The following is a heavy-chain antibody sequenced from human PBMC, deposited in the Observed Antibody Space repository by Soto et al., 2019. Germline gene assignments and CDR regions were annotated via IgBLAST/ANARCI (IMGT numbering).Heavy chain of an antibody. V-gene: IGHV4-34*01. Sequence: PSETLSLTCAVYGGSVSGSFWSWIRQPPGKGLEWIGDINHSGTTSYSPSLKSRVTTSVDTSKNQFSLKLSSVTAADTAVYYCARDQKDYGDYRWFDPWGQGTLVTVSS. CDR3: ARDQKDYGDYRWFDP. J-gene: IGHJ5*02. CDR2: INHSGTT. D-gene: IGHD4-17*01. CDR1: GGSVSGSF.